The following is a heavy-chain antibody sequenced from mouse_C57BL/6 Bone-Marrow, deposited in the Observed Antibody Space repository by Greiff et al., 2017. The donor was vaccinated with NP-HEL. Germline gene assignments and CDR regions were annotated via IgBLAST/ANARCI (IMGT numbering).Heavy chain of an antibody. CDR3: AREDSNYLWDY. Sequence: VQLQQSGPELVKPGASVKISCKASGYAFSSSWMNWVKQRPGKGLEWIGRIYPGDGDTNYNGKFKGKATLTADKSSSTAYMQLSSLTSEDSAVYFCAREDSNYLWDYWGQGTSVTVSS. CDR2: IYPGDGDT. V-gene: IGHV1-82*01. CDR1: GYAFSSSW. D-gene: IGHD2-5*01. J-gene: IGHJ4*01.